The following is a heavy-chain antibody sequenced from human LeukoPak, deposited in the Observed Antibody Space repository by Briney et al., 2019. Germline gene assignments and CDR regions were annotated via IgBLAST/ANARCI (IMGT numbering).Heavy chain of an antibody. D-gene: IGHD4/OR15-4a*01. CDR3: VRGPYGASISKWFDP. V-gene: IGHV4-59*01. Sequence: KPSETLSLTCTVSGGSISSYYWSWIRQPPGKGLEWIGYIYYSGSTNYNPSLKSRVTISVDTSKNQFSLKLSSVTAADTAVYYCVRGPYGASISKWFDPWGQGTLVIVSS. CDR2: IYYSGST. CDR1: GGSISSYY. J-gene: IGHJ5*02.